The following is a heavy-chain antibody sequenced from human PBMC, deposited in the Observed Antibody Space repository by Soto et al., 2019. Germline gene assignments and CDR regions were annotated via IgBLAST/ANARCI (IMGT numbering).Heavy chain of an antibody. CDR1: GDSISSSSYY. Sequence: PSETLSLTCTVSGDSISSSSYYWGWIRQPPGKGLEWIGSIFYSGSTYYNPSLKSRVTISVDRSKNQFSLKVSSVTAADTAVYYCARVPDRWGQGTLLTVSS. CDR3: ARVPDR. D-gene: IGHD2-2*01. CDR2: IFYSGST. V-gene: IGHV4-39*07. J-gene: IGHJ5*02.